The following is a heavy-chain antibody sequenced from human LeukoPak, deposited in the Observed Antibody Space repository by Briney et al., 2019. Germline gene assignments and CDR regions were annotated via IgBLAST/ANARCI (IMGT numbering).Heavy chain of an antibody. Sequence: GGSLRLSCAASGFTFSSYGMHWVRQAPGKGLEWVAVIWYDGSNKYYADSVKGRFTISRDNSKNTLYLQMNSLRAEDTAVYYCARARDYGSGSSLDYWGQGTLVTVSS. CDR1: GFTFSSYG. J-gene: IGHJ4*02. CDR3: ARARDYGSGSSLDY. D-gene: IGHD3-10*01. V-gene: IGHV3-33*01. CDR2: IWYDGSNK.